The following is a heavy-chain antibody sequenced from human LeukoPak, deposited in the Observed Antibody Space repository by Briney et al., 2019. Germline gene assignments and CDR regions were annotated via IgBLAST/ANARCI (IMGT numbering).Heavy chain of an antibody. J-gene: IGHJ4*02. Sequence: PGGSLRLSCAASGFTFSSYAVSWVRQAPGKGLEWVSAISGSGGSTYYADSVKGRFTISRDNSKNTLYLQMNSLRAEDTAVYYCAKDIAARHGFDYWGRGTLVTVSS. D-gene: IGHD6-6*01. CDR2: ISGSGGST. V-gene: IGHV3-23*01. CDR1: GFTFSSYA. CDR3: AKDIAARHGFDY.